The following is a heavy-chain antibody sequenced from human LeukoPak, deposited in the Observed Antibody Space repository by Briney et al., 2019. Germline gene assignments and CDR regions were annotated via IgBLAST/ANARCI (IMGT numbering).Heavy chain of an antibody. CDR3: ARGFDSDWFDP. Sequence: SETLSLTCTVSGGSISSYYWSWIRQPPGKGLEWIGYIYYSGSTNYNPSLKSRVTISVDTSTNQFSLKLSSVTAADTAVYYCARGFDSDWFDPWGQGTLVTVSS. CDR2: IYYSGST. D-gene: IGHD2-21*01. J-gene: IGHJ5*02. V-gene: IGHV4-59*01. CDR1: GGSISSYY.